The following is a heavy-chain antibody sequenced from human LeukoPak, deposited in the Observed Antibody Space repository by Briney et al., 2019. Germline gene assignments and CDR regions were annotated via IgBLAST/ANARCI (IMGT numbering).Heavy chain of an antibody. CDR3: ARDDYYGSGSYPY. D-gene: IGHD3-10*01. CDR2: INWNGGST. J-gene: IGHJ4*02. Sequence: GGCLRLSRAASGFTLDDYGMSWVRQAPGRGLECGSGINWNGGSTGYADSVKGRFTISRDNAKNSLYLQMNSLRAEDTALYYCARDDYYGSGSYPYWGQGTLVTVSS. V-gene: IGHV3-20*04. CDR1: GFTLDDYG.